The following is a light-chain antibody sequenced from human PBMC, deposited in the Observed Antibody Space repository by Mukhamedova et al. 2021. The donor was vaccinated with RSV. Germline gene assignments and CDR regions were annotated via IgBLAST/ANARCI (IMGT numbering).Light chain of an antibody. CDR2: GNS. Sequence: SCTGSSSNIGAGYDVHWYQQLPGTAPKLLIYGNSNRPSGVPDRFSGSKSGTSASLAITWLQAEDEADYYCQSYDSSLSGYVFGTG. CDR1: SSNIGAGYD. J-gene: IGLJ1*01. V-gene: IGLV1-40*01. CDR3: QSYDSSLSGYV.